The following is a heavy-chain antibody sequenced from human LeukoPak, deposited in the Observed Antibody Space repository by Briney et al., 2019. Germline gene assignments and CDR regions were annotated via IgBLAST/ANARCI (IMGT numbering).Heavy chain of an antibody. CDR3: AGDTGYGFDY. CDR2: IKKDGSEK. V-gene: IGHV3-7*01. Sequence: GGSLRLSCAASGFTFSNYWMSWVRQAPGKELEWVANIKKDGSEKYYVDSVRGRFTVSRDNAKNSLHLQMNSLRTEDTAMYYCAGDTGYGFDYWGQGTLVPVSS. J-gene: IGHJ4*02. CDR1: GFTFSNYW. D-gene: IGHD5-18*01.